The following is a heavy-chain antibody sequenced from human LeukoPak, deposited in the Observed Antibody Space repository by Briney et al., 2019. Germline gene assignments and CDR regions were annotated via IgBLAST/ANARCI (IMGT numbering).Heavy chain of an antibody. J-gene: IGHJ4*02. CDR2: ISSSGSTI. D-gene: IGHD3-10*01. V-gene: IGHV3-48*03. CDR3: ARGGRYYYGSGRLDY. Sequence: GGSLRLACAASGFTFSSYEMNWVRQAPGKGLEWVSYISSSGSTIYYADSVKGRFTISRDNARNSLYLQMNSLRAEDTAVYYCARGGRYYYGSGRLDYWGQGTLVTVSS. CDR1: GFTFSSYE.